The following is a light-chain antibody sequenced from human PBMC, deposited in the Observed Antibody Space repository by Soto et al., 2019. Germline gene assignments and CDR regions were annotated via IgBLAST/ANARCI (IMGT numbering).Light chain of an antibody. J-gene: IGLJ3*02. CDR3: ETWDSNTHTV. Sequence: QSVLTQSSSASASVGFSVKLTCTLSSGHSSYIIAWHQQQPGKAPRYLMKLEGSGSYNKGSGVPDRFSGSSSGADRYLTISNLQFEDESDYYCETWDSNTHTVFGGGTKLTV. CDR1: SGHSSYI. V-gene: IGLV4-60*02. CDR2: LEGSGSY.